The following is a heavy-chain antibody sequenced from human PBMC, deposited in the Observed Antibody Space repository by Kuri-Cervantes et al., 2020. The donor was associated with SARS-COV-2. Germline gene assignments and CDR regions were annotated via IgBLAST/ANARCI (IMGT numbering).Heavy chain of an antibody. CDR1: GGSISSYY. CDR3: ARNSGYSSGWFYYYYYMDV. V-gene: IGHV4-59*05. D-gene: IGHD6-19*01. Sequence: ESLKISCTVSGGSISSYYWSWIRQPAGKGLEWIGSIYSGGTTYYDPSLKSRVTISVDTSKNQFSLNLTSVTAADTAVYYCARNSGYSSGWFYYYYYMDVWGKGTTVTVSS. CDR2: IYSGGTT. J-gene: IGHJ6*03.